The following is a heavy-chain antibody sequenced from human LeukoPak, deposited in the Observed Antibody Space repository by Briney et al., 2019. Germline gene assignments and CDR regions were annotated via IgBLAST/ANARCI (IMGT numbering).Heavy chain of an antibody. CDR2: IIPIFGTA. CDR1: GGTFSSYA. D-gene: IGHD6-19*01. J-gene: IGHJ4*02. V-gene: IGHV1-69*05. CDR3: ARGLAYSSGWYYFDY. Sequence: ASVKVSCKASGGTFSSYAISWVRRAPGQGLEWMGGIIPIFGTANYAQKFQGRVTITTDESTSTAYMELSSLRSEDTAVYYCARGLAYSSGWYYFDYWGQGTLVTVSS.